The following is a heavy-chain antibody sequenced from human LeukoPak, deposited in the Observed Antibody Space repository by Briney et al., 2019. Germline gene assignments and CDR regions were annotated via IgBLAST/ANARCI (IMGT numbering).Heavy chain of an antibody. D-gene: IGHD6-13*01. Sequence: PSETLSLTCTVSGGSISSSSYYWGWIRQPPGKGLEWIGSIYYSGSTYYSPSLKSRVTISVDTSKNQFSLKLSSVTAADTAVYYCARGAAAGKYNWFDPWGQGTLVTVSS. CDR3: ARGAAAGKYNWFDP. V-gene: IGHV4-39*07. CDR2: IYYSGST. J-gene: IGHJ5*02. CDR1: GGSISSSSYY.